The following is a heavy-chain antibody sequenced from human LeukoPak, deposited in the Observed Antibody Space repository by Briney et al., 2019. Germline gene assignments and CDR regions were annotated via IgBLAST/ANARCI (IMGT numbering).Heavy chain of an antibody. CDR3: ASTVGATTRGYFDY. CDR1: GFTFSSYA. CDR2: ISGSGGST. D-gene: IGHD1-26*01. V-gene: IGHV3-23*01. Sequence: GGSLRLSCAASGFTFSSYAMSWVRQAPGKGLEWVSAISGSGGSTYYADSVKGRFTISRDNAKNSLYLQMNSLRAEDTAVYYCASTVGATTRGYFDYWGQGTLVTVSS. J-gene: IGHJ4*02.